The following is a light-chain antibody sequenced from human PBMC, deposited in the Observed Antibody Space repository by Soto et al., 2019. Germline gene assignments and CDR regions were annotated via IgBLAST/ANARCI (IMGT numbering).Light chain of an antibody. CDR2: AAS. V-gene: IGKV1-39*01. CDR1: QSISSY. CDR3: QQSYRTPLT. J-gene: IGKJ4*01. Sequence: DIQMTQSPYSLSASVGDRVTITCRAIQSISSYLNWYQQKPGKAPKLLIYAASSLQSGVPSRFSGSGSGTDFTLTISSLQPEDFAIYYCQQSYRTPLTFGGGTKVEIK.